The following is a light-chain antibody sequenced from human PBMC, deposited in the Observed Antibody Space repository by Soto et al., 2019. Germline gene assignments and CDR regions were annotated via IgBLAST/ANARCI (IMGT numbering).Light chain of an antibody. V-gene: IGKV3-15*01. CDR1: QGFTTN. J-gene: IGKJ4*01. CDR2: GSS. CDR3: QQYNTWPLS. Sequence: EIMMTKSPATLSVSPGERATLSCRASQGFTTNLARYQQKPGRAPRLIIYGSSTRATGIPVRFSGSGSGTEFTLTISRLHAGDFGVYYCQQYNTWPLSFGGVTKVEIK.